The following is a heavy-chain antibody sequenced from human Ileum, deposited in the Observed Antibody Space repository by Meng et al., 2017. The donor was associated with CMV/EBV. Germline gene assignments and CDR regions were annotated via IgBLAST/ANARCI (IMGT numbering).Heavy chain of an antibody. J-gene: IGHJ4*02. D-gene: IGHD2-2*01. CDR1: GGTFSSYA. V-gene: IGHV1-69*05. CDR2: IIPIFGTA. CDR3: AREGLAAAMFDY. Sequence: SCKASGGTFSSYAISWVRQAPGQGLEWMGGIIPIFGTANYAQKFQGRVTITTDESTSTAYMELSSLRSEDTAVYYCAREGLAAAMFDYWGQGTLVTVSS.